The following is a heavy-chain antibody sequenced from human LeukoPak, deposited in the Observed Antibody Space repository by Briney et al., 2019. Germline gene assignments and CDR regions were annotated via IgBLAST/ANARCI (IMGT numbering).Heavy chain of an antibody. D-gene: IGHD3-10*01. J-gene: IGHJ4*02. CDR1: GYTFTSYD. CDR2: MNPNSGNT. V-gene: IGHV1-8*01. CDR3: ARGFHGSGSPYYFDY. Sequence: EASVKVSCKASGYTFTSYDINWVRQATGQGLEWMGWMNPNSGNTGYAQKFQGRVTITRNTSISTAYMELSSLRSEDTAVYYCARGFHGSGSPYYFDYRGQGTLVTVSS.